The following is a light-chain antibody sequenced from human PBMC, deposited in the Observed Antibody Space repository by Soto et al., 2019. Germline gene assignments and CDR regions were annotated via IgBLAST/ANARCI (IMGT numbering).Light chain of an antibody. CDR3: QQYNSYQWT. CDR2: DAS. Sequence: DIQMTQAPSTLSASVGVRVTITCRARQSISSWLAWYQQKPGKAPNLLIYDASSLKSGVPSRFSGSGSGTEFTLTLSSLQSDDFATYYCQQYNSYQWTFGQGTKVDI. CDR1: QSISSW. V-gene: IGKV1-5*01. J-gene: IGKJ1*01.